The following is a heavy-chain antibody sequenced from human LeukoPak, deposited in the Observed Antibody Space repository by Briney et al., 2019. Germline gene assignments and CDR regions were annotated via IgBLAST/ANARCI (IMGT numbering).Heavy chain of an antibody. Sequence: GGSLRLSCVASGFTFSDYYMSWIRQAPGKGLEWVSYISSRGSTINYADSVKGRLTISRDNAKNSLFLQMNSLRAEDTAVYYCARDGFSSSWYPEYFHHWGQGTLVTVSS. CDR1: GFTFSDYY. CDR2: ISSRGSTI. V-gene: IGHV3-11*01. D-gene: IGHD6-13*01. J-gene: IGHJ1*01. CDR3: ARDGFSSSWYPEYFHH.